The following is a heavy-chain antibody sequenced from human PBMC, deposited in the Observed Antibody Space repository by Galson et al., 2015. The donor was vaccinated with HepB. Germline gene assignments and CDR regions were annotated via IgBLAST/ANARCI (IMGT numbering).Heavy chain of an antibody. V-gene: IGHV1-18*04. CDR1: GYVFTSHG. D-gene: IGHD3-3*01. J-gene: IGHJ6*02. CDR2: ISAYNGNT. Sequence: SVKVSCKASGYVFTSHGISWVRQAPGRGLEWMGWISAYNGNTHYAQKFQGRLTLTTDTSNYVASMELRSLTYDDTAVYYCGREEWSESVRLDLWGQGTTVTVSS. CDR3: GREEWSESVRLDL.